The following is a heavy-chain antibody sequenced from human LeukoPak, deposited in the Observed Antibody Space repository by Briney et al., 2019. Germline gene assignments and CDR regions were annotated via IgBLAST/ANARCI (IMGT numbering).Heavy chain of an antibody. V-gene: IGHV3-13*01. CDR2: IGTAGDT. CDR1: GFTFSSYD. CDR3: ARSLTDLDGFDI. J-gene: IGHJ3*02. Sequence: GGSLRLSCAASGFTFSSYDMHWVRHATGKGLEWVSAIGTAGDTYCPGSVKGRFTISRENAKNSLYLQMNSLRAGDTAVYYCARSLTDLDGFDIWGQGTMVTVSS.